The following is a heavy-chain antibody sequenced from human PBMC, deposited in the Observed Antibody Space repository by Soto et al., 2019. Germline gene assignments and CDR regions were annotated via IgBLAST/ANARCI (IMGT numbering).Heavy chain of an antibody. V-gene: IGHV3-23*01. D-gene: IGHD3-9*01. CDR1: GFTFSSHA. Sequence: GGSLRLSCAASGFTFSSHAMSWVRQAPGKGLEWVSAISGSGGGTFYANSMKGRFTNARDKPKNTLYLQKNSLRDEDTAVYYCAKDSRRHYDILTGPYDYWGQGTLVTVSS. CDR3: AKDSRRHYDILTGPYDY. J-gene: IGHJ4*02. CDR2: ISGSGGGT.